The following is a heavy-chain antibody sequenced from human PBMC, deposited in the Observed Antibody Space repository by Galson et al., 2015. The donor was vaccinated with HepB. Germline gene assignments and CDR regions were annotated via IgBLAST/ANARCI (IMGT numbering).Heavy chain of an antibody. CDR3: ARGADLLRFLEWFSNWFDP. D-gene: IGHD3-3*01. Sequence: SVKVSCKASGYTFTSYAMHWVRQAPGRRLERMGWSNAASGYTKYSQEFQGRVTITRDTSASTAYMELSNLRSEDTAVYYCARGADLLRFLEWFSNWFDPWGQGTLVTVSS. V-gene: IGHV1-3*02. CDR1: GYTFTSYA. J-gene: IGHJ5*02. CDR2: SNAASGYT.